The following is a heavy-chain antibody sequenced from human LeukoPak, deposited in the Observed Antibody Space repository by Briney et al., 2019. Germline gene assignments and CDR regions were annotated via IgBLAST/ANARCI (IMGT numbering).Heavy chain of an antibody. D-gene: IGHD5-12*01. CDR3: ARGAGYSGYDWGTWFDP. J-gene: IGHJ5*02. CDR2: VDPHSGGT. V-gene: IGHV1-8*01. Sequence: ASVKVSCTASGYTFTSYGISWVRQAPGQGLEWMGWVDPHSGGTGYAQKFHGRVSMTRDTSIRTAYMELSSLTSDDTAVYYCARGAGYSGYDWGTWFDPWGQGTLVTVSS. CDR1: GYTFTSYG.